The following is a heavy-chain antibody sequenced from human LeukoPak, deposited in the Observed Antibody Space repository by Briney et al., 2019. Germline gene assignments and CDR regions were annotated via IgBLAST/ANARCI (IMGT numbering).Heavy chain of an antibody. CDR2: INAGNGNT. Sequence: ASVKVSCKASGYSFTTYAIHWVRQAPGQRLEWMGWINAGNGNTKYSQEFQGRVTITRDTSASTAYMELSSLRSEDTAVYYCARDGRGYSYGYYYYYYMDVWGKGTTVTVSS. CDR1: GYSFTTYA. CDR3: ARDGRGYSYGYYYYYYMDV. V-gene: IGHV1-3*03. D-gene: IGHD5-18*01. J-gene: IGHJ6*03.